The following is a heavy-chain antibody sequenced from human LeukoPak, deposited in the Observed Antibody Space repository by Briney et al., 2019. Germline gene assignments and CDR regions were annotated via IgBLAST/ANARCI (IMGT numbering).Heavy chain of an antibody. CDR1: GFTFTDYS. CDR3: TRDGNGYYYCNYMDV. Sequence: GGSLRLSCATSGFTFTDYSMNWVRQAPGKGPEWVSSISTVSTYTFYGDSMKGRFTISRDNRKNILYLQMSSLSAEDTAVYYCTRDGNGYYYCNYMDVWGTGTTVTVSS. CDR2: ISTVSTYT. D-gene: IGHD1-14*01. V-gene: IGHV3-21*06. J-gene: IGHJ6*03.